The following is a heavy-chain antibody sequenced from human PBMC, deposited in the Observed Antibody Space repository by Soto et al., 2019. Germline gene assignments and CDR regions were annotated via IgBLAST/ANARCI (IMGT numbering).Heavy chain of an antibody. V-gene: IGHV1-18*04. CDR2: ISAYNGNT. Sequence: QVQLVQSGAEVKKPGASVKVSCKASGYTFTSYGISWVRQAPGQGLEWMGWISAYNGNTNYAQKLQGRVTMTTDPSTRTAYMELRSLRSDDTAVYYCAREGAVLMVYAPNWFDPWGQGTLVTVSS. D-gene: IGHD2-8*01. CDR1: GYTFTSYG. J-gene: IGHJ5*02. CDR3: AREGAVLMVYAPNWFDP.